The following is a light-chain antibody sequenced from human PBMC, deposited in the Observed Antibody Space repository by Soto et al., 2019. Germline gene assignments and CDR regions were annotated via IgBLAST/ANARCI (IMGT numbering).Light chain of an antibody. V-gene: IGLV2-8*01. CDR1: SSDVGTYDY. CDR3: AAWDASLGGFYV. CDR2: EVT. J-gene: IGLJ1*01. Sequence: QSALTQPPSASGSPGQSVTISCTGTSSDVGTYDYVSWYQQHPGKAPKLMIYEVTKRPSGVPDRFSASKAGASASLAISGLQSEDEGDYYCAAWDASLGGFYVFGSGTKLTVL.